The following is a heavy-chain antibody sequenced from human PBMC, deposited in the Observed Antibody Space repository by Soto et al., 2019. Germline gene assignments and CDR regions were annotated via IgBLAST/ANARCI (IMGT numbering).Heavy chain of an antibody. CDR1: GDSVSSNSAA. V-gene: IGHV6-1*01. J-gene: IGHJ6*01. Sequence: SQTLSLPCAISGDSVSSNSAAWNWIRQSPSRGLEWLGRTYYRSKWSNDYAVSVKSRITINPDTSKNQFSLQLNSVTPEDTAVYYCAREAISMVRGVTSYFYYYGMDVWGQGTTVTVSS. CDR2: TYYRSKWSN. CDR3: AREAISMVRGVTSYFYYYGMDV. D-gene: IGHD3-10*01.